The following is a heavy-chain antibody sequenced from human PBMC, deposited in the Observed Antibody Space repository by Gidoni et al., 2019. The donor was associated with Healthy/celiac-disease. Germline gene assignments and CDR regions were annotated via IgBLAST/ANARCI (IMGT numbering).Heavy chain of an antibody. CDR2: IYYSGST. CDR1: GGSISSSRYY. J-gene: IGHJ4*02. CDR3: ARHVSGLGYCSGGSCYGEFDY. V-gene: IGHV4-39*01. Sequence: QLQLQESGPGLVKPSETLSLTCTVSGGSISSSRYYWGWIRQPPGKGLEWIGSIYYSGSTYYNPSLKSRVTISVDTSKNQFSLKLSSVTAADTAVYYCARHVSGLGYCSGGSCYGEFDYWGQGTLVTVSS. D-gene: IGHD2-15*01.